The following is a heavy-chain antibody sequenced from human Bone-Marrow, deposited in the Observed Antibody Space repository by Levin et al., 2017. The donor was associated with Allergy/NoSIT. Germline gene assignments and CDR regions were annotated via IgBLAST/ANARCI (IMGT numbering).Heavy chain of an antibody. V-gene: IGHV4-59*01. D-gene: IGHD3-3*01. CDR1: GGSFSSYY. CDR2: IHFSGST. Sequence: SETLSLICTVSGGSFSSYYWSWIRQAPGKGLEWIAYIHFSGSTTYNPSLKSRVTTSVDTSKNQFSLNLSSTTTADTAVYYCARAFWSGPFDYWGQGTLVTVSS. CDR3: ARAFWSGPFDY. J-gene: IGHJ4*02.